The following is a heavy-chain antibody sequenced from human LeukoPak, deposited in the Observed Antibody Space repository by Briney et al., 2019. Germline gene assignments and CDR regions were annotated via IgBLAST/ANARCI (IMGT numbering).Heavy chain of an antibody. CDR2: IYYSGST. CDR1: GGSISSGSYY. CDR3: ARAPSPYLCSSTSCYDRTPPRFDP. D-gene: IGHD2-2*01. V-gene: IGHV4-61*10. J-gene: IGHJ5*02. Sequence: PSQTLSLTCTVSGGSISSGSYYWSWIRQPAGKGLEWIGYIYYSGSTNYNPSLKSRVTISVDTSKNQFSLKLSSVTAADTAVYYCARAPSPYLCSSTSCYDRTPPRFDPWGQGTLVTVSS.